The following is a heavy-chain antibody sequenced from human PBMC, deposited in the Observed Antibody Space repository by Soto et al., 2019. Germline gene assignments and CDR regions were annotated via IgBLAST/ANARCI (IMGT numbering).Heavy chain of an antibody. V-gene: IGHV4-59*01. Sequence: QVQLQESGPGLVKPSETLSLTCTVSSDSITNYYWTWIRQSPGKGLEWIGYVHDSGRSNYNPSLKSGVQISGNTSKYSCSLKGTSGTRADTGVDSGERGGGTRGWHWGQGTLVTVSS. CDR3: ERGGGTRGWH. CDR1: SDSITNYY. D-gene: IGHD7-27*01. CDR2: VHDSGRS. J-gene: IGHJ4*02.